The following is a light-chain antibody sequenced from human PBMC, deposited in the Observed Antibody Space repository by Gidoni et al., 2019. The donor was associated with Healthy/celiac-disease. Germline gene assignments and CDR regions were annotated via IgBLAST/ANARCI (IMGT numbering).Light chain of an antibody. Sequence: DIQITQPPSSLSASVGDRVTIACRACQCISNYLAWYQRKSGKVPKLLNYAASTVQSGVPSQYSGSGSGTGFTLTDSRLQPEDVATYYCQKYNSAPSTFGQGTRLEIK. CDR2: AAS. CDR3: QKYNSAPST. V-gene: IGKV1-27*01. CDR1: QCISNY. J-gene: IGKJ5*01.